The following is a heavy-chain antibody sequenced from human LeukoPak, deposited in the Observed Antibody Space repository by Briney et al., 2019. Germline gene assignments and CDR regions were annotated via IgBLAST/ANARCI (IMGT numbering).Heavy chain of an antibody. Sequence: ASVKVSCKASGYTFTGYYMHWVRQATGQGLEWMGWMNPNSGNTGYAQKFQGRVTMTRNTSISTAYMELSSLRSEDTAVYYCARGAGSGSYGAYYYYMDVWGKGTTVTVSS. CDR1: GYTFTGYY. J-gene: IGHJ6*03. V-gene: IGHV1-8*02. CDR3: ARGAGSGSYGAYYYYMDV. CDR2: MNPNSGNT. D-gene: IGHD3-10*01.